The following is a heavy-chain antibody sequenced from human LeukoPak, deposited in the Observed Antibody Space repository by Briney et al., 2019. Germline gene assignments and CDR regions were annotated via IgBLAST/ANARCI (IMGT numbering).Heavy chain of an antibody. CDR1: GGSISSSSYY. Sequence: SETLSLTCTVSGGSISSSSYYWGWIRQPPGKGLEWIGSIYYSGSTYYNPSLKSRVTISVDTSKNQFSLKLSSVTAADTAMYYCARQGRTYYDFWSGYYTDPAFDYWGQGTLVTVSS. D-gene: IGHD3-3*01. CDR3: ARQGRTYYDFWSGYYTDPAFDY. J-gene: IGHJ4*02. CDR2: IYYSGST. V-gene: IGHV4-39*01.